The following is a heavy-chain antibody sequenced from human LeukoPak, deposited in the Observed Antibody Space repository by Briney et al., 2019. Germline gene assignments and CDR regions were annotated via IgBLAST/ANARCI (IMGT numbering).Heavy chain of an antibody. CDR2: IYPGDSDT. D-gene: IGHD6-6*01. V-gene: IGHV5-51*01. Sequence: GGSLKISCKGSGYSFTSYWIGWVRQMPGEGLEWMGIIYPGDSDTRYSPSFQGQVTISADKSISTAYLQWSSLKASDTAMYYCATPFSSSSFGVAFDIWGQGTMVTVSS. J-gene: IGHJ3*02. CDR1: GYSFTSYW. CDR3: ATPFSSSSFGVAFDI.